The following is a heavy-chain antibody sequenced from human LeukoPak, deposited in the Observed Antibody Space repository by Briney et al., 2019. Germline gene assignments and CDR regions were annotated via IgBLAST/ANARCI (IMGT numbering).Heavy chain of an antibody. V-gene: IGHV4-39*01. J-gene: IGHJ4*02. D-gene: IGHD5-18*01. CDR3: ARHVDTATDYFDY. CDR2: IYYSGSS. Sequence: SETLSLTCTVSGGSISSSSYYWGWIRQPPGKGLEWIGSIYYSGSSYYNPSLKSRVTISVHASKNQFSLKLSSVTAADTAVYYCARHVDTATDYFDYWGQGTLVTVSS. CDR1: GGSISSSSYY.